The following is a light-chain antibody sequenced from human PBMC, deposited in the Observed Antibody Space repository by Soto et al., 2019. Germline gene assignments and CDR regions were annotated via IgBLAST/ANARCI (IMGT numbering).Light chain of an antibody. Sequence: QSVLTQPASVSGSPGQSITISCTGTSSDVGAYNYVSWYQQHTGKAPKLMIFEVSDRPSGVSNRFSGSKSGNTAFLTISGLQAEDEADYYCSSYTRSNTLVFGGRTKLTVL. J-gene: IGLJ2*01. CDR1: SSDVGAYNY. CDR2: EVS. V-gene: IGLV2-14*01. CDR3: SSYTRSNTLV.